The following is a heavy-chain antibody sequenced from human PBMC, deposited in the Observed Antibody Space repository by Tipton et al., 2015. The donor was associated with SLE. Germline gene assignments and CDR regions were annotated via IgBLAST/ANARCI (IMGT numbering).Heavy chain of an antibody. Sequence: QLVQSGAEVKQPGASVRVSCKASGGTFSSYAISWVRQAPGQGLEWRGGIIPSFGTANYAQKFQGRVTITTDESTSTAYMELSSLRSEDTAVYYCAILRGAFDIWGQGTMVTVSS. V-gene: IGHV1-69*05. CDR1: GGTFSSYA. J-gene: IGHJ3*02. CDR2: IIPSFGTA. CDR3: AILRGAFDI. D-gene: IGHD3-16*01.